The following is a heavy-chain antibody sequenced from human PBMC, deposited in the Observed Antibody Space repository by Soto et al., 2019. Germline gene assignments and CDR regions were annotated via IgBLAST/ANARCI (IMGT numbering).Heavy chain of an antibody. D-gene: IGHD3-10*01. J-gene: IGHJ3*02. CDR2: IRYDGSNE. V-gene: IGHV3-33*01. Sequence: QVQLVESGGGVVQPGRSLRLSCAASGFTFSSYGMHWVRQAPGKGLEWVAVIRYDGSNEYYADSVKGRCTISRDNSKDTLYLQMNSLRTEDTAIYYCVRDSGSDFAFDIWGQGTMVTVSS. CDR1: GFTFSSYG. CDR3: VRDSGSDFAFDI.